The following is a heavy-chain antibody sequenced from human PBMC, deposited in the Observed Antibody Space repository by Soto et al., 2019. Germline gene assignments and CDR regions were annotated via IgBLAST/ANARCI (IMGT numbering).Heavy chain of an antibody. V-gene: IGHV1-69*13. CDR2: IVPIFGTT. D-gene: IGHD3-16*02. CDR3: ARPDEGSYHSNHHYYYGMDV. Sequence: SVKVSCKVSGGVFRRYAISWVRQAPGQGLERLGGIVPIFGTTNYAQKFRGRVTIVADESTSTAYMDLSSLRSDDTAVYYCARPDEGSYHSNHHYYYGMDVWGQGTTVTVSS. CDR1: GGVFRRYA. J-gene: IGHJ6*02.